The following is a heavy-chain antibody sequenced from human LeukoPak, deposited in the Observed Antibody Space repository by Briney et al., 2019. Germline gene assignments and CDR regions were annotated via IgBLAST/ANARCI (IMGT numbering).Heavy chain of an antibody. J-gene: IGHJ4*02. Sequence: SETLSLTCTVSGDSISSYYWSWIRQPPGKGLEWIGYIYYSGSTNYNPSLKSRVTISVDTSKNQFSLKLSSVTAADTAVYYCARDLGGYCSSTSCYGLDYWGQGTLVTVSS. D-gene: IGHD2-2*01. CDR3: ARDLGGYCSSTSCYGLDY. CDR2: IYYSGST. V-gene: IGHV4-59*01. CDR1: GDSISSYY.